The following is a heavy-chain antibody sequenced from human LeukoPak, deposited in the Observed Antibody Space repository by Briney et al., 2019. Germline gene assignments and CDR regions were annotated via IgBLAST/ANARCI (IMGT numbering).Heavy chain of an antibody. CDR1: GFTFSTYG. CDR3: VGELLTAAGTIGAFDI. V-gene: IGHV3-33*01. J-gene: IGHJ3*02. D-gene: IGHD6-13*01. Sequence: GGSLRLSCAASGFTFSTYGMHWVRQAPGKGLEWVAVIWPNGSNKYHADSVKGRFTISRDNSKSTLFLQMSSLAAEDTAVYYYVGELLTAAGTIGAFDIWGRGTMVTVSS. CDR2: IWPNGSNK.